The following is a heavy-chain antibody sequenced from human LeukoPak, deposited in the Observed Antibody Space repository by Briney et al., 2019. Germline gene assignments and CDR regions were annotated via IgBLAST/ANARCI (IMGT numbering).Heavy chain of an antibody. CDR2: INYSGST. CDR3: ARGPDFYDSSGYYPI. J-gene: IGHJ4*02. D-gene: IGHD3-22*01. V-gene: IGHV4-34*01. Sequence: TSSETLSLTCAVYGGSFRNYYWSWIRQPPGKGLEWIGEINYSGSTKYNPSLKSRVTISVDRSKNQFSLKLSSVTAAGTAVYYCARGPDFYDSSGYYPIWGQGTLVT. CDR1: GGSFRNYY.